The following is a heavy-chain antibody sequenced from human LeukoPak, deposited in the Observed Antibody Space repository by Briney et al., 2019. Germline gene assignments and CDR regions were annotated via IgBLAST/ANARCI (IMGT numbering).Heavy chain of an antibody. Sequence: SVKVSCKASGGTFSSYTFSWVRRAPGQGLEWMGGIIPIFDTANYAQKFQGRVTITADESTSTAYMELSSLRSEDTAIYYCARDHSDTAMPDWGQGTLVTVSS. D-gene: IGHD5-18*01. CDR2: IIPIFDTA. CDR1: GGTFSSYT. J-gene: IGHJ4*02. V-gene: IGHV1-69*01. CDR3: ARDHSDTAMPD.